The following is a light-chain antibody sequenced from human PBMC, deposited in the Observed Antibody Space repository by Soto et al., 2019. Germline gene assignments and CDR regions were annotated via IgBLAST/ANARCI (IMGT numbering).Light chain of an antibody. Sequence: EIVLTQSPGTLSLSPGERATLSCRASQSVSSSYLVWYQQKGGQAPRLLISGASSRATGIPDRFSGSGSGTDFTPTISRLEPEDFAVYYCQQHTSSPHMYTFGQGTRLEIK. CDR2: GAS. J-gene: IGKJ2*01. CDR3: QQHTSSPHMYT. CDR1: QSVSSSY. V-gene: IGKV3-20*01.